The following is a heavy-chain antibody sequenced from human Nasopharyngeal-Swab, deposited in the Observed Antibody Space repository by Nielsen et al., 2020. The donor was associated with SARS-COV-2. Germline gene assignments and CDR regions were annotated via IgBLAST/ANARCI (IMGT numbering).Heavy chain of an antibody. D-gene: IGHD6-19*01. CDR1: GGSFSGYY. V-gene: IGHV4-34*01. CDR2: INHSGST. Sequence: SETLSLTCAVYGGSFSGYYWSWIRRPPGKGLEWIGEINHSGSTYYNPSLKSRVTISVDTSKNQFSLKLSSVTAADTAVYYCARGRIAVAGNYFDYWGQGTLVTVSS. J-gene: IGHJ4*02. CDR3: ARGRIAVAGNYFDY.